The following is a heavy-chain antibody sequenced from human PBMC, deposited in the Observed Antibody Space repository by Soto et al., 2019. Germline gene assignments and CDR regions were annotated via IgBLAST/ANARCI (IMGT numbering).Heavy chain of an antibody. V-gene: IGHV4-59*08. Sequence: PSETLSLTCTVSGGSISSYYWSWIRQPPGKGLEWIGYIYYSGSTNYNPSLKSRVTISVDTSKNQFSLKLSSVTAADTAVYYCARHVYSGYEAPFAYWSQGTLVT. J-gene: IGHJ4*02. CDR1: GGSISSYY. CDR2: IYYSGST. D-gene: IGHD5-12*01. CDR3: ARHVYSGYEAPFAY.